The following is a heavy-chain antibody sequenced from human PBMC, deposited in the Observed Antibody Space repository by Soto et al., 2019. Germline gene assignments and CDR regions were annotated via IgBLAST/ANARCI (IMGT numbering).Heavy chain of an antibody. CDR2: IYHSGST. V-gene: IGHV4-30-2*01. J-gene: IGHJ2*01. D-gene: IGHD3-22*01. CDR1: GGSISSGGYS. CDR3: ARDSGYYDSSGYLYFDL. Sequence: QLQLQESGSGLVKPSQTLSLTCAVSGGSISSGGYSWSWIRQPPGKGLEWIGYIYHSGSTYYNPSLKSRVTISVDRSKNQFSLKLSSVTAADTAVYYCARDSGYYDSSGYLYFDLWGRGTLVTVSS.